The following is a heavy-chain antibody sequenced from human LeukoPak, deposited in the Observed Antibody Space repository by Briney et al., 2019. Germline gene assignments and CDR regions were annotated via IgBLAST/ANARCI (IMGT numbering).Heavy chain of an antibody. J-gene: IGHJ4*02. V-gene: IGHV3-7*01. D-gene: IGHD3-10*01. Sequence: GGSLRLSCAASGFTFSSYWMSWVRQSPGKGLEWVANIKPDGSEKYFMDSVKGRFTISRDNAKNALYLEVYSLRAEDTAEYFCARERMYSGSGSTYPYYDYWGQGTLVTVSS. CDR1: GFTFSSYW. CDR2: IKPDGSEK. CDR3: ARERMYSGSGSTYPYYDY.